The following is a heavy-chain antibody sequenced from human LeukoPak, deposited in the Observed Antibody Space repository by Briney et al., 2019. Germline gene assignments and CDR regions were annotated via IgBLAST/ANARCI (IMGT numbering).Heavy chain of an antibody. D-gene: IGHD6-13*01. J-gene: IGHJ4*02. CDR2: FDPEDGET. Sequence: GASVKVSCKVSGYTLTELSMHWVRQAPGKGLEWMGGFDPEDGETIYAQKFQGRVTMTEDTSTDTAYMELSSLRSEDTAVYYCAKPPIAAAGTWYFDYWGQGTLVTVSS. CDR1: GYTLTELS. V-gene: IGHV1-24*01. CDR3: AKPPIAAAGTWYFDY.